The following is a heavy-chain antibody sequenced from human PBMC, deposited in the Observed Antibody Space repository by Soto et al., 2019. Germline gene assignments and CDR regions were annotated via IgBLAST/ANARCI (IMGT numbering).Heavy chain of an antibody. CDR2: IYYSGST. Sequence: SETLSLTCTVSGGSVSSGSYYWSWIRQPPGKGLEWIGYIYYSGSTNYNPSLKSRVTISVDTSKNQFSLKLSSVIAADTAVYYCARAYGGFDNGLDVWGQGTAVTVSS. CDR1: GGSVSSGSYY. CDR3: ARAYGGFDNGLDV. J-gene: IGHJ6*02. D-gene: IGHD5-12*01. V-gene: IGHV4-61*01.